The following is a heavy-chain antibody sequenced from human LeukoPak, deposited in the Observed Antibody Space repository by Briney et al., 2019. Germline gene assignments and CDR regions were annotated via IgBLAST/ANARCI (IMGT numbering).Heavy chain of an antibody. CDR1: GFTFSSYA. CDR2: ISSNGGST. D-gene: IGHD6-13*01. J-gene: IGHJ4*02. CDR3: ARGGYSSSWFKFDY. Sequence: GGSLRLSCAASGFTFSSYAMHWVRQAPGKGLEYVSAISSNGGSTYYANSVKGRFTISRDNSKNTLYLQMGSLRAEDMAVYYCARGGYSSSWFKFDYWGQGALVTVSS. V-gene: IGHV3-64*01.